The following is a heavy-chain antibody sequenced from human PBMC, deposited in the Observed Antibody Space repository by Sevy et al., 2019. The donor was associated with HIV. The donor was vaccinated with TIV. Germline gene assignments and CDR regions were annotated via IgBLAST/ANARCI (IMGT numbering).Heavy chain of an antibody. CDR1: GFTFISYN. Sequence: GGSLRLSCAASGFTFISYNMNWVRQAPGRGLEVVAYISSSSSTIYYAAAVKGRFTISRDNAKNSLYLQMNGVRAEDTAVYYCARGPFDYWGQGTLVTVSS. CDR3: ARGPFDY. V-gene: IGHV3-48*01. CDR2: ISSSSSTI. J-gene: IGHJ4*02.